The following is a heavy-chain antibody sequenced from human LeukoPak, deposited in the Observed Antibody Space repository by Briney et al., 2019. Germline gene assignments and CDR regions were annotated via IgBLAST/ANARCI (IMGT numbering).Heavy chain of an antibody. CDR3: ARASDYCGSGSRQNWFDP. CDR1: GYTFSGYY. D-gene: IGHD3-10*01. Sequence: ASVKVSCKASGYTFSGYYMHWVRQAPGQGLEWMGWINPNSGGTNYAQKFQGRVTMTRDTSISTAYVELSRLRSDDAAVYYCARASDYCGSGSRQNWFDPWGQGTLVAVSS. J-gene: IGHJ5*02. CDR2: INPNSGGT. V-gene: IGHV1-2*02.